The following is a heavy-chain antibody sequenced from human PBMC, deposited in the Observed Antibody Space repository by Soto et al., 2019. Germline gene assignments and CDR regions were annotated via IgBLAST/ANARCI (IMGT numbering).Heavy chain of an antibody. V-gene: IGHV4-31*03. D-gene: IGHD3-22*01. CDR3: ARGDYDSSGYYYDY. Sequence: LSLTCTVSGGSISSGGYYWSWIRQHPGKGLEWIGYIYYSGSTYYNPSLKSRVTISVDTSKNQFSLKLSSVTAADTAVYYCARGDYDSSGYYYDYWGQGTLVTVSS. CDR2: IYYSGST. J-gene: IGHJ4*02. CDR1: GGSISSGGYY.